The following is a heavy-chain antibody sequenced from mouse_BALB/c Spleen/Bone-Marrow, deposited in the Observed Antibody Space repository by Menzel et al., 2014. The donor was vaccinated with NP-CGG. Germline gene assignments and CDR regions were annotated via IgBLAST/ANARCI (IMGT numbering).Heavy chain of an antibody. Sequence: QVQLQQFGAELVKPGASVKLSCKAAGYTFTSNWMHWVKQRPGQGLEWIGETNPSNGRSNYNEKFKSKATLTVDKSSSTAYMQLSSLTSEDSAVYYCARSTGTAPYFYAMDYWGQGTSVTVSS. D-gene: IGHD4-1*02. CDR2: TNPSNGRS. CDR3: ARSTGTAPYFYAMDY. J-gene: IGHJ4*01. CDR1: GYTFTSNW. V-gene: IGHV1S81*02.